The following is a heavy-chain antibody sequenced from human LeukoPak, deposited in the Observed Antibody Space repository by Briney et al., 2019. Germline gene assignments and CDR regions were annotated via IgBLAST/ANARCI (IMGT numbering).Heavy chain of an antibody. CDR2: ISYDGSKK. Sequence: GGSLRLSCAASGFTFSSYAMHWVRQAPGKGLEWVAVISYDGSKKYYADSVKGRFTISRDNSKNTLYLQMNSLRPEDTAIYYCAREGYYGSGSPPSLYFDYWGQGTLVTVSS. CDR1: GFTFSSYA. V-gene: IGHV3-30-3*01. D-gene: IGHD3-10*01. CDR3: AREGYYGSGSPPSLYFDY. J-gene: IGHJ4*02.